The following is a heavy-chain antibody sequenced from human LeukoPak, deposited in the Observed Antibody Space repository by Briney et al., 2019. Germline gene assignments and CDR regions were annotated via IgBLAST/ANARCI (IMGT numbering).Heavy chain of an antibody. CDR1: GYSFTSYW. CDR3: ARLVATRSPFDY. Sequence: GESLKISCKGSGYSFTSYWIGWVRQMPGKSLEWMGIIYAGDSDTRYSPSFQGQVTISADKSIRTAYLQWSSLKASDTAMYYCARLVATRSPFDYWGQGTLVTVSS. V-gene: IGHV5-51*01. D-gene: IGHD4-23*01. CDR2: IYAGDSDT. J-gene: IGHJ4*02.